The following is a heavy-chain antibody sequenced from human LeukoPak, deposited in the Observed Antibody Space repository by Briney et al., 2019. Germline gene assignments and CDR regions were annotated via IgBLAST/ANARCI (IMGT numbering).Heavy chain of an antibody. CDR1: GYTFTSYD. J-gene: IGHJ4*02. D-gene: IGHD1-14*01. CDR2: MNPKSGKT. V-gene: IGHV1-8*03. Sequence: ASVKVSCKPSGYTFTSYDINWVRQAPGQGLEWMGWMNPKSGKTVYAQKFQGRVTITRNTSISTACMELSSLRSEDTAVYYCARGLYPEYRYWGQGTLVTVSS. CDR3: ARGLYPEYRY.